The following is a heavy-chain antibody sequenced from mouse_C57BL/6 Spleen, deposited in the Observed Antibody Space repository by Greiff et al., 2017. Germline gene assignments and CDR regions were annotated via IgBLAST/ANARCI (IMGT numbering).Heavy chain of an antibody. CDR1: GFNIKDYY. V-gene: IGHV14-1*01. J-gene: IGHJ2*01. D-gene: IGHD3-1*01. CDR2: IDPEDGDT. CDR3: TAGRRGYFDY. Sequence: EVQLQQSGAELVRSGASVKLSCTASGFNIKDYYMHWVKQRPEQGLEWIGRIDPEDGDTEYAPKFQGKATMTADTSSNTAYLQLSSLTSEDTAVYYCTAGRRGYFDYWGQGTTLTVSS.